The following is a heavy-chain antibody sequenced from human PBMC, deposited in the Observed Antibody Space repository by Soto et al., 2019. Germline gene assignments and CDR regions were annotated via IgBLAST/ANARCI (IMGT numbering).Heavy chain of an antibody. D-gene: IGHD3-10*01. CDR1: GFPFSSTD. J-gene: IGHJ5*02. V-gene: IGHV3-23*01. CDR3: VKNSGWFNT. CDR2: ILDTGTTV. Sequence: GGSLRLSCAASGFPFSSTDMSWVRQAPGKGLEWVSTILDTGTTVFYADSVKGRFTVSRDNSNNTLYVQMNNLRADDTAVYYCVKNSGWFNTWGQGAVVTVSS.